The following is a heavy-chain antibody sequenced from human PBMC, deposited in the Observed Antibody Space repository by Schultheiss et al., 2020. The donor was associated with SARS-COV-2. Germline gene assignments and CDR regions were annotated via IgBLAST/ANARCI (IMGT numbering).Heavy chain of an antibody. V-gene: IGHV3-48*03. CDR2: ISTGGFTI. D-gene: IGHD3-10*01. CDR3: ARDRQYYGSGISDAFDI. CDR1: GFTFSSYA. J-gene: IGHJ3*02. Sequence: GGSLRLSCAASGFTFSSYAMSWVRQAPGKGLEWVSYISTGGFTIYYADFVKGRFTISRDDAKNSLYLQMNSLRAEDTAVYYCARDRQYYGSGISDAFDIWGQGTMVTVSS.